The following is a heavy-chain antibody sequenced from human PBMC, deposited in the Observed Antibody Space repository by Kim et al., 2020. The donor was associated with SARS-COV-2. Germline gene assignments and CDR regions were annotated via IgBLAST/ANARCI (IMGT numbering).Heavy chain of an antibody. D-gene: IGHD1-26*01. CDR2: INAGNGNT. J-gene: IGHJ4*02. V-gene: IGHV1-3*01. CDR1: GYTFTSYA. Sequence: ASVKVSCKASGYTFTSYAMHWVRQAPGQRLEWMGWINAGNGNTKYSQKFQGRVTITRDTSASTAYMELSSLRSEDTAVYYCARVPRRELSLLYFDYWGQGTLVTVSS. CDR3: ARVPRRELSLLYFDY.